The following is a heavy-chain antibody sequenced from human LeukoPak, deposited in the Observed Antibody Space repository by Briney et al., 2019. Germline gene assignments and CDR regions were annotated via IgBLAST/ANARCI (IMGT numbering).Heavy chain of an antibody. J-gene: IGHJ4*02. CDR3: ARGHLVGAANLDY. D-gene: IGHD1-26*01. CDR1: GFTFTSYA. V-gene: IGHV3-30-3*01. CDR2: ISYDESNK. Sequence: GRSLRLSCAASGFTFTSYAMHWVRQAPGKGLEWVAVISYDESNKYYVDSVKGRFTISRDNSKNTLYLQMNSLRAEDAAVYYCARGHLVGAANLDYWGQGTLVTVSS.